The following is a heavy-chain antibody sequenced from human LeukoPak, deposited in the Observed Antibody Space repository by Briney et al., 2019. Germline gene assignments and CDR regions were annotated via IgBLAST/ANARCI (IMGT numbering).Heavy chain of an antibody. J-gene: IGHJ4*02. CDR1: GYTFTSYD. D-gene: IGHD5-24*01. CDR2: MNPNSGNT. CDR3: ARRNLLDGYNLNY. Sequence: ASVNVSCKASGYTFTSYDIHWVRQTTGQGLEWMGWMNPNSGNTGYAQKFQGRVTMTRNTSINTAYMEVSSLRSEDTAVYYCARRNLLDGYNLNYWGQGTLVTVSS. V-gene: IGHV1-8*01.